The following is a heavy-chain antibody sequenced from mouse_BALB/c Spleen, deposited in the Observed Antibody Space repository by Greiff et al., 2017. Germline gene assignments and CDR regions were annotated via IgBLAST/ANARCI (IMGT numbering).Heavy chain of an antibody. Sequence: QVQLKESGAELVKPGASVKMSCKASGYTFTDYWMHWVKQRPGQGLEWIGAIDTSDSYTSYNQKFKGKATLTVDESSSTAYMQLSSLTSEDSAVYYCARRYGNYVGAMDYWGQGTSVTVSS. CDR1: GYTFTDYW. J-gene: IGHJ4*01. V-gene: IGHV1-69*02. CDR2: IDTSDSYT. CDR3: ARRYGNYVGAMDY. D-gene: IGHD2-10*02.